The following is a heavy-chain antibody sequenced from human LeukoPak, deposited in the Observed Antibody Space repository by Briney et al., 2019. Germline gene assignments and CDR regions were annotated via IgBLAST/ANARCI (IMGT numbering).Heavy chain of an antibody. CDR1: GFTFDEST. J-gene: IGHJ5*02. D-gene: IGHD1/OR15-1a*01. Sequence: PGGSLRLSCAASGFTFDESTMQWVRHGPGKGLEWVALISWDGGRTYYADSVKGRFTISRDNSKNFVYLQMSSLRTEDTALYYCAKGNHYTSEQYNGFAPWGQGTLVTVSS. CDR2: ISWDGGRT. CDR3: AKGNHYTSEQYNGFAP. V-gene: IGHV3-43*01.